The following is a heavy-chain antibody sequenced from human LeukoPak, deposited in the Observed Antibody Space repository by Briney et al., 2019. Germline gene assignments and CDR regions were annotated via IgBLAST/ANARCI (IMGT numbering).Heavy chain of an antibody. D-gene: IGHD6-13*01. CDR1: GFTFSSYA. Sequence: PGGSLRLSCAASGFTFSSYAVSWVRQAPGKGLEWVSAISGSGGSTYYADSVKGRFTISRDNSKNTLYLQMNSLRAEDTAVYYCASPSDSSSWYDYFDYWGQGTLVTVSS. J-gene: IGHJ4*02. V-gene: IGHV3-23*01. CDR2: ISGSGGST. CDR3: ASPSDSSSWYDYFDY.